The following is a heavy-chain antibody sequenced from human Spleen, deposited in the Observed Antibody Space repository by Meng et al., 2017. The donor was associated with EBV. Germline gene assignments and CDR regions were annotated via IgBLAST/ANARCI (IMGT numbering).Heavy chain of an antibody. D-gene: IGHD3-10*01. J-gene: IGHJ4*02. Sequence: VLLVEPGGGLHQPGGSLSASCATSGFTFSDSAMSWVRQAPGKGLEWVSTISAGIGNTHYADSVKGRFTISRDNSKNTLYLQMNILRADDTAVYYCALWFREHFDYWGQGTLVTVSS. CDR1: GFTFSDSA. CDR2: ISAGIGNT. CDR3: ALWFREHFDY. V-gene: IGHV3-23*04.